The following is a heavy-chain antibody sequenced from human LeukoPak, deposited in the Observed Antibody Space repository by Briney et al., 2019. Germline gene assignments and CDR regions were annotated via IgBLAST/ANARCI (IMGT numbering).Heavy chain of an antibody. CDR2: IYTSGST. Sequence: PSETLSLTCTVSGGSISSYYLNWIRQPAGKGLEWIGRIYTSGSTNYNPSFKSRVTMSVDTSKKEFSLKLSSVTAADTAVYYCAGDRGSYYRHFDYWGQGTLATVSS. V-gene: IGHV4-4*07. D-gene: IGHD1-26*01. CDR3: AGDRGSYYRHFDY. J-gene: IGHJ4*02. CDR1: GGSISSYY.